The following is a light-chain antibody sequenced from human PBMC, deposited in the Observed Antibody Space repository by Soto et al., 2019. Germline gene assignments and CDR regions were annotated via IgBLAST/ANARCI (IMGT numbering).Light chain of an antibody. Sequence: QSALTQPASVSGSPGLSITISCTGTSSDIGDYDYVSWYQQHPGKAPKLMIYEVSNRPLGVSNRFSGSKSGNTASLPISGLPAEDESDYCCPYTTSSTLVVFGGGTKLTVL. CDR2: EVS. V-gene: IGLV2-14*01. CDR3: CPYTTSSTLVV. J-gene: IGLJ3*02. CDR1: SSDIGDYDY.